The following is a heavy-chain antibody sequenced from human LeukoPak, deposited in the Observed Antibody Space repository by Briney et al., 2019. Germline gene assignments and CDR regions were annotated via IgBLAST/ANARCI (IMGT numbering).Heavy chain of an antibody. J-gene: IGHJ4*02. D-gene: IGHD6-13*01. CDR2: ISSSGSTI. CDR1: GFTFSDYY. Sequence: GGSLRLSCAASGFTFSDYYMSWIRQAPRKGLEWVSYISSSGSTIYYAESVKGRFTISRDNAKNSLYLQMNSLRAEDTAVYYCAKGGSSSWDYFDYWGQGTLVTVSS. CDR3: AKGGSSSWDYFDY. V-gene: IGHV3-11*01.